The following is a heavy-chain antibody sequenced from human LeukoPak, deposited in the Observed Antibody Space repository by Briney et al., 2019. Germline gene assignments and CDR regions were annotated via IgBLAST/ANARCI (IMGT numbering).Heavy chain of an antibody. CDR2: IYYSGST. CDR3: ARVPTVVTARTKYFDY. J-gene: IGHJ4*02. V-gene: IGHV4-31*03. D-gene: IGHD4-23*01. CDR1: GGSISSGGYY. Sequence: SETLSLTCTVSGGSISSGGYYWSWIRQHPGKGLEWIGYIYYSGSTYYNPSLKSRVTISVDTSKNQFSLKLSSVTAADTAVYYCARVPTVVTARTKYFDYWGQGTLVTVSS.